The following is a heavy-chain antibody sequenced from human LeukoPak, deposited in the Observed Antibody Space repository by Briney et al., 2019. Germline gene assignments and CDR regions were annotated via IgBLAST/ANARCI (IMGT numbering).Heavy chain of an antibody. V-gene: IGHV4-39*01. CDR2: IYYSGST. CDR3: ARQEGYSGYDPFDY. J-gene: IGHJ4*02. CDR1: GFPFSSYW. D-gene: IGHD5-12*01. Sequence: AGGSLRLSCVASGFPFSSYWMTWIRQPPGKGLEWIGSIYYSGSTYYNPSLKSRVTISVDTSKNQFFLKLSSVTAADTAVYYCARQEGYSGYDPFDYWGQGTLVTVSS.